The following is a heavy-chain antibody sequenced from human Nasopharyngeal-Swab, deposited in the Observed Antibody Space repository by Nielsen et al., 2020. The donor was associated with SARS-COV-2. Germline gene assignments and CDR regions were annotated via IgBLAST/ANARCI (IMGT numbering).Heavy chain of an antibody. J-gene: IGHJ6*02. V-gene: IGHV3-9*01. CDR2: ISWNSGSI. CDR1: GFTFDDYA. CDR3: AKESDGMDV. Sequence: SLKISCAASGFTFDDYAMHWVRQAPGKGLEWVSGISWNSGSIGYADSVKGRFTISRDNAKNSLYLQMNSLRAEDTALYYCAKESDGMDVWGQGTTVTVSS.